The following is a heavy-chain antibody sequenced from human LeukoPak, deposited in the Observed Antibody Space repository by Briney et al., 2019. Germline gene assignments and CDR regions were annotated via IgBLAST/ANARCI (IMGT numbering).Heavy chain of an antibody. D-gene: IGHD3-10*01. J-gene: IGHJ4*02. CDR1: GGSFSGYY. Sequence: PSETLSLTCAVYGGSFSGYYWSWIRQPPGKGLEWIGEINHSGSTNYNPSLKSRATISVDTSKNQFSLKLSSVTAADTAVYYCARGPPYYYGSGSYYRPLDYWGQGTLVTVSS. CDR2: INHSGST. V-gene: IGHV4-34*01. CDR3: ARGPPYYYGSGSYYRPLDY.